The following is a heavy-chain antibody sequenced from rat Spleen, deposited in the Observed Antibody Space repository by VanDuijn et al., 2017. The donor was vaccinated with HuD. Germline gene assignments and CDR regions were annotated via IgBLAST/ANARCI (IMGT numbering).Heavy chain of an antibody. CDR3: VRQDTSGYSNWFTY. V-gene: IGHV5S13*01. D-gene: IGHD4-3*01. Sequence: EVQLVESDGGLVQPGRSLKLSCVVSGFTSSDYGMAWVRQAPTKGLEWVASISTGGGNTYYRDSVKGRFTISRDNAKSTLYFLMDSLRSEDTATYYCVRQDTSGYSNWFTYWGQGTLVTVSS. CDR1: GFTSSDYG. CDR2: ISTGGGNT. J-gene: IGHJ3*01.